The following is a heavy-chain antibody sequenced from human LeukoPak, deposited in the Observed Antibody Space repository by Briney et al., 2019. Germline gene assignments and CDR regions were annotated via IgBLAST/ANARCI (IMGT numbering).Heavy chain of an antibody. Sequence: GGSLRLSCAASGFTFSSYAMHWVRQAPGKGLEWVAVISYDGSNKYYADSVKGRFTISRDNSKNTLYLQMNSLRAEDTAVYYCARENYDFWGGYSPFDYWGQGTLVTVSS. D-gene: IGHD3-3*01. V-gene: IGHV3-30-3*01. CDR3: ARENYDFWGGYSPFDY. J-gene: IGHJ4*02. CDR1: GFTFSSYA. CDR2: ISYDGSNK.